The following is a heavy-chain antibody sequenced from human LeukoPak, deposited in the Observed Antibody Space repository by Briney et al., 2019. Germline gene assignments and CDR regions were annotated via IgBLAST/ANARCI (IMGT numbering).Heavy chain of an antibody. D-gene: IGHD6-19*01. Sequence: GGSLRLSCAASGFTFSSYGMHWVRQAPGKGLEWVAFIRFDGSNKYYADSVKGRFTISRDNAKNSLYLQMNSLRAEDTAVYYCTRSREGSGWSLDYWGQGTLVTVSS. CDR1: GFTFSSYG. CDR3: TRSREGSGWSLDY. J-gene: IGHJ4*02. V-gene: IGHV3-30*02. CDR2: IRFDGSNK.